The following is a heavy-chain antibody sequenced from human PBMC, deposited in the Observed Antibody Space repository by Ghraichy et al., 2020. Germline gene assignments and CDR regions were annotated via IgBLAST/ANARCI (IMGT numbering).Heavy chain of an antibody. V-gene: IGHV3-33*01. D-gene: IGHD5/OR15-5a*01. Sequence: GGSLRLSCAASGFTFSSYGMHWVRQAPGKGLEWVAVIWYDGSNKYYADSVKGRFTISRDNSKNTLYLQMNSLRAEDTAVYYCARGRGSTALYYYYMDVWGKGTTVTVSS. CDR1: GFTFSSYG. CDR2: IWYDGSNK. J-gene: IGHJ6*03. CDR3: ARGRGSTALYYYYMDV.